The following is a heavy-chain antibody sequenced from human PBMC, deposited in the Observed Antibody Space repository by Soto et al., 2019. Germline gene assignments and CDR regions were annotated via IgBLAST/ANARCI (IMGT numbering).Heavy chain of an antibody. CDR1: GDSVPNNGAA. J-gene: IGHJ5*02. V-gene: IGHV6-1*01. CDR3: ARDKHDYFNRGIGFDT. D-gene: IGHD4-17*01. Sequence: PSQTLSLTCAISGDSVPNNGAAWNWIRQSPSRGLEWLGRTYYRSKWYNDYAVSVKSRITINPDTSKSQFSLQLNSVTPEDTAVYYCARDKHDYFNRGIGFDTWGQGILVNVSS. CDR2: TYYRSKWYN.